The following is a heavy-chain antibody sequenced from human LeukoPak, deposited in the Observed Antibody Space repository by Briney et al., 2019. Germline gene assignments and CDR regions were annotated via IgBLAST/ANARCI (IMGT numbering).Heavy chain of an antibody. CDR3: ARGLSGYEDGHFDY. CDR1: GFTFSSYC. CDR2: IKQDGSEK. V-gene: IGHV3-7*01. D-gene: IGHD5-12*01. J-gene: IGHJ4*02. Sequence: PGGSLRLSCAASGFTFSSYCMSWVRQAPGKGLEWVANIKQDGSEKYYVDSAKGRFTISRDNAKNSLYLQMNSLRAEDTAVYYCARGLSGYEDGHFDYWGQGTLVTVSS.